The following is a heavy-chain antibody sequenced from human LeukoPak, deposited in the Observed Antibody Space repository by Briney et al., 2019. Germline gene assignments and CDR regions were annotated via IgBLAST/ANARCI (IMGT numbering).Heavy chain of an antibody. V-gene: IGHV4-39*02. Sequence: SETLSLTCTVSGGSISSSSYYWGWIRQPPGKGLEWIGSIYYSGSTYYNPSLKSRVTISVDTSKNQFSLKLSSVTAADTAVYYCARDSWIAAAGTDAFDIWGQGTMVTVSS. CDR3: ARDSWIAAAGTDAFDI. D-gene: IGHD6-13*01. CDR2: IYYSGST. CDR1: GGSISSSSYY. J-gene: IGHJ3*02.